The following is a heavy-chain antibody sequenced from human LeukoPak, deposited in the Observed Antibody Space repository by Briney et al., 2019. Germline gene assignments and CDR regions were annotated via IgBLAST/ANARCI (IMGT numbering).Heavy chain of an antibody. V-gene: IGHV3-64D*09. CDR1: GFTFSSYA. D-gene: IGHD5-18*01. J-gene: IGHJ6*02. CDR2: ISSNGGST. CDR3: VKDQYSYGGNYYYYYGMDV. Sequence: GGSLRLSCSASGFTFSSYAMHWVRQAPGKGLEYVSAISSNGGSTYYADSVKGRFTISRDNSKNTLYLQISSLRAEDTAVYYCVKDQYSYGGNYYYYYGMDVWGQGTTVTVSS.